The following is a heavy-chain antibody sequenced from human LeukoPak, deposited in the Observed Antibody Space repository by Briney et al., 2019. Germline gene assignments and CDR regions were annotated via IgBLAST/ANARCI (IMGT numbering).Heavy chain of an antibody. V-gene: IGHV4-61*02. CDR3: AGTYYDILTGYYKSYYYYYMDV. D-gene: IGHD3-9*01. Sequence: PSQTLSLTCTVSGGSISSGSYYWSWIRQPAGKGLEWIGRIYTSGSTNYNPSLKSRVTISVDTSKNQFSLKLSSVTAADTAVYYCAGTYYDILTGYYKSYYYYYMDVWGKGTTVTISS. CDR1: GGSISSGSYY. J-gene: IGHJ6*03. CDR2: IYTSGST.